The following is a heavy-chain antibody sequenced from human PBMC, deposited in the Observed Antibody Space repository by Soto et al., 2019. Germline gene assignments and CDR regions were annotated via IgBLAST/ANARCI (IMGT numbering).Heavy chain of an antibody. J-gene: IGHJ3*01. V-gene: IGHV3-23*01. CDR1: GFIFTNYA. CDR2: IGGRGNSP. CDR3: VREGRGSFDF. Sequence: GGSLRLFCAASGFIFTNYAMNWVRDAPGSGLVSASVIGGRGNSPHYADPAQGRFTISRDNSKNTLSLQMSSLTAEDTAIYYFVREGRGSFDFWGRGTMVT. D-gene: IGHD5-12*01.